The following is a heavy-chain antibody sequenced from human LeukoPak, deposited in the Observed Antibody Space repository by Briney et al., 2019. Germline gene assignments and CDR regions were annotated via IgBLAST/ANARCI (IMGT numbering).Heavy chain of an antibody. V-gene: IGHV3-7*01. CDR2: IKEDGSEK. Sequence: GGSLRLSCAASGISINQYWMTWVRQGPGKGLEWVANIKEDGSEKHYVDSVKGRFTISRDNAKNSLYLQMNSLRAEDTAVYYCASILWWDIGFDYWGQGTQVTVSS. CDR1: GISINQYW. D-gene: IGHD2-21*01. J-gene: IGHJ4*02. CDR3: ASILWWDIGFDY.